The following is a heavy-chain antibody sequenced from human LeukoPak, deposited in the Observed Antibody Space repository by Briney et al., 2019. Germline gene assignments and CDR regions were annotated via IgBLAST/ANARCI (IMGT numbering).Heavy chain of an antibody. D-gene: IGHD7-27*01. J-gene: IGHJ4*02. CDR2: IREDGTEK. CDR1: GFTFSGAW. CDR3: ARHMGISF. V-gene: IGHV3-7*01. Sequence: GGSLRLSCTASGFTFSGAWMTWVRQAPGKGLEWVANIREDGTEKNYVDSVEGRFTISRDNAKNSLFLQMSNLRDDDTAIYYCARHMGISFWGQGTLVTVSS.